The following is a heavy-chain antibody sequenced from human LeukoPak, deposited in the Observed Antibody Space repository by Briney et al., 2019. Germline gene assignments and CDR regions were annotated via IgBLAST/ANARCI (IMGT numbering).Heavy chain of an antibody. D-gene: IGHD3-3*01. V-gene: IGHV1-18*01. CDR3: ASMSGYYPSYYFDY. CDR1: GYTFISYG. J-gene: IGHJ4*02. Sequence: ASVKVSCKASGYTFISYGITWVRQAPGQGLEWLGWISAYNGNIDYAQKLQGRVTLTTDTSTSTAYMEVRSLRSDDTAVYYWASMSGYYPSYYFDYWGQGTLVTVSS. CDR2: ISAYNGNI.